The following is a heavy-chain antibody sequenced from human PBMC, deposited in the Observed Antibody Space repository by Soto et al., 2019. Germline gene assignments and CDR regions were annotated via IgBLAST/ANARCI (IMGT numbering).Heavy chain of an antibody. V-gene: IGHV1-18*01. CDR2: ISAYNGNT. CDR3: SGEFFVLFFGGYCPTSPRYFFGIDV. Sequence: QVQLVQSGAEVKKPGASVKVSCKASGYTFTSYGISWVRQAPGQGLEWMGWISAYNGNTNYAQKLQGRVTMTTDTSTSTAYMELRSLGSYGTAVVFCSGEFFVLFFGGYCPTSPRYFFGIDVLGQGTTVTVSS. J-gene: IGHJ6*02. CDR1: GYTFTSYG. D-gene: IGHD2-21*02.